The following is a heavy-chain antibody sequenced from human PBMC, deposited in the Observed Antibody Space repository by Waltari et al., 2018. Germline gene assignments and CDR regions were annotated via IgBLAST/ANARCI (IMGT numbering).Heavy chain of an antibody. CDR3: ARDSQDYYGSGSYSWFDP. CDR1: GGTFSSYA. Sequence: QVQLVQSGAEVKKPGSSVKVSCKASGGTFSSYAISWVRQAPGQGLEWMGGIIPILGTANDAQKCQGRVTITAYESTSTAYMELSSLRSEDTAVYYCARDSQDYYGSGSYSWFDPWGQGTLVTVSS. V-gene: IGHV1-69*01. CDR2: IIPILGTA. D-gene: IGHD3-10*01. J-gene: IGHJ5*02.